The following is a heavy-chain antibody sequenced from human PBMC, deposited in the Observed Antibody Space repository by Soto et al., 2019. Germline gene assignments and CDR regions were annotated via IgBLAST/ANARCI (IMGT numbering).Heavy chain of an antibody. V-gene: IGHV4-31*03. CDR2: IYYSGST. CDR1: GGSISSGGYY. Sequence: SETLSLTCTVSGGSISSGGYYWRWIRPHPGKGLEWIGYIYYSGSTYYNPSLKSRVTISVDTSKNQFSLKLSSVTAADTAVYYCARSGFWSGYSPYYFDYWGQGTLVTVSS. D-gene: IGHD3-3*01. J-gene: IGHJ4*02. CDR3: ARSGFWSGYSPYYFDY.